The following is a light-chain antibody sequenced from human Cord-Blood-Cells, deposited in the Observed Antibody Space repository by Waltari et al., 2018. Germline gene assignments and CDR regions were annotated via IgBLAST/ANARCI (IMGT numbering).Light chain of an antibody. V-gene: IGLV2-23*01. CDR2: EGS. CDR1: SSDVGSYNL. CDR3: CSYAGSSTLV. Sequence: QSALTQPASVSGSPGQSITISCTGTSSDVGSYNLVSWYQQHPGKATKLMIYEGSKRPSGVSNRCSGSKSGNTASLTISGLQAEDEADYYCCSYAGSSTLVFGGGTKLTVL. J-gene: IGLJ3*02.